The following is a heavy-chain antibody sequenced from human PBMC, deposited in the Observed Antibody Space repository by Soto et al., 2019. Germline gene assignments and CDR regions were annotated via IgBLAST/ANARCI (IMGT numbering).Heavy chain of an antibody. Sequence: ASVKVSCKASGYTFTSYGISWVRQAPGQGLEWMGWISAYNGNTNYAQKLQGRVTMTTDTSTSTAYMELRSLRSDDTAVYYCARTEGVGSSWYGLTSYYYYYGMDVWGQGTTVTVSS. CDR1: GYTFTSYG. V-gene: IGHV1-18*01. D-gene: IGHD6-13*01. CDR3: ARTEGVGSSWYGLTSYYYYYGMDV. J-gene: IGHJ6*02. CDR2: ISAYNGNT.